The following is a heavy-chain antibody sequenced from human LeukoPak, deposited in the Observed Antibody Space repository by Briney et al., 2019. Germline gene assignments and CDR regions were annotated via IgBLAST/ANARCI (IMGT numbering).Heavy chain of an antibody. CDR3: ARVFGTNLDAFNL. D-gene: IGHD1-7*01. Sequence: GGSLRLSCAASGFTFDDHAMSWVRQTPRKWLEWVSNINWNGAGTSYADSVKGRFTISRDNAKNSLYLQMSSLRAEDTALYYCARVFGTNLDAFNLWGQGTMVTVSS. CDR1: GFTFDDHA. J-gene: IGHJ3*01. V-gene: IGHV3-20*04. CDR2: INWNGAGT.